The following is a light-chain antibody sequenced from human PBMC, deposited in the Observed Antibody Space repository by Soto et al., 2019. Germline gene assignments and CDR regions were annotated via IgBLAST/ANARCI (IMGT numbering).Light chain of an antibody. CDR1: QGIASS. CDR3: QQFNDYLT. CDR2: DAS. Sequence: AIQLTQSPSSLSASVGDGVTMTCRASQGIASSLAWYQQKPGKAPKLLIYDASTLESGVPSRFSGSASATDFTLTISSLQPEDFATYYCQQFNDYLTFGGGTKVDIK. V-gene: IGKV1D-13*01. J-gene: IGKJ4*01.